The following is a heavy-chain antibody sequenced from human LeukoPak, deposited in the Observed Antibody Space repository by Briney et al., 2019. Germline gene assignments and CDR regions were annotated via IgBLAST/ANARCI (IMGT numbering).Heavy chain of an antibody. V-gene: IGHV5-51*01. J-gene: IGHJ6*03. Sequence: GESLKISCKGSGYTFTNYWIGWVRQMPGKGLEWMGITYPGDSDTRYSPSFQGQVTISADKSISTAYLQWSSLKASDTAMYYCARQGSGYSPTYYYYMDVWGKGTTVTISS. CDR1: GYTFTNYW. CDR2: TYPGDSDT. CDR3: ARQGSGYSPTYYYYMDV. D-gene: IGHD5-18*01.